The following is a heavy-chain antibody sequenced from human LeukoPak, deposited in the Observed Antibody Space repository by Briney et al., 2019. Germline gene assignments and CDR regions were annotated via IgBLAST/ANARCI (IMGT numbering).Heavy chain of an antibody. J-gene: IGHJ4*02. V-gene: IGHV3-23*01. Sequence: PGGSLRLSCAASGFTFNIYAMSWVRQAPGKGLEWVAGISGSGGSTGYADSVKGRFTISRDNSKNTLYLHMNSLRAEDTAVYYCVKDRRIAAAYLFDYWGQGTLVSVSS. D-gene: IGHD6-13*01. CDR3: VKDRRIAAAYLFDY. CDR1: GFTFNIYA. CDR2: ISGSGGST.